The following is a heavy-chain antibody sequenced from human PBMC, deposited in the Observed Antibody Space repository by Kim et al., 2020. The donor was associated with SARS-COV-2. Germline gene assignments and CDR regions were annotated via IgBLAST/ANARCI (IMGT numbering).Heavy chain of an antibody. Sequence: GGSLRLSCAASGFTFSSYEMNWVRQAPGKGLEWVSYISSSGSTIYYADSVKGRFTISRDNAKNSLYLQMNSLRAEDTAVYYCARKGGSGWYNGFDPWGQGTLVTVSS. CDR3: ARKGGSGWYNGFDP. V-gene: IGHV3-48*03. CDR1: GFTFSSYE. CDR2: ISSSGSTI. J-gene: IGHJ5*02. D-gene: IGHD6-19*01.